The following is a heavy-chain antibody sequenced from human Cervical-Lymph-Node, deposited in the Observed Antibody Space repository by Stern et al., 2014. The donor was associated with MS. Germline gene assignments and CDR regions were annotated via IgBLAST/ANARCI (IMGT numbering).Heavy chain of an antibody. D-gene: IGHD3-16*01. Sequence: QVQPVVSGSEVTKPGSSAKASCKASRGPFSSYPMNWVRQDPGQGLEWMGGIIPIFDTANYAQKFQGSVTITADPSPGTAYTQWRSLRSEDTAVYYCARARPPDDDRRGGFDSWGQGTLVTVSS. CDR2: IIPIFDTA. CDR1: RGPFSSYP. J-gene: IGHJ4*02. V-gene: IGHV1-69*19. CDR3: ARARPPDDDRRGGFDS.